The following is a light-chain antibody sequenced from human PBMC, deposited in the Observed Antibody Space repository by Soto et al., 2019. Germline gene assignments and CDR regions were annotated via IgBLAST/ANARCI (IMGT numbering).Light chain of an antibody. J-gene: IGLJ2*01. CDR2: SND. Sequence: QSVLAHPPSASGTPGQRVTISCSGSNSNIGRNDVTWYQQLPGTAPQCLIYSNDQRPSGVPDRISGSRSRTSASLAISGLQSGDEAEYYCAAWDDTLRARVVGGGTKLTVL. CDR3: AAWDDTLRARV. CDR1: NSNIGRND. V-gene: IGLV1-44*01.